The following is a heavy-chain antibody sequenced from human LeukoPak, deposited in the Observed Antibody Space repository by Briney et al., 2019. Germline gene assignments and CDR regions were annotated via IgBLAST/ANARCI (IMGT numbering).Heavy chain of an antibody. D-gene: IGHD3-10*01. CDR2: ISSDSGTI. V-gene: IGHV3-48*01. CDR3: ARGPLYGSEEGPNDY. CDR1: GFTFSSYE. Sequence: GGSLRLSCAASGFTFSSYEMNWVRQAPGKGLEWVSYISSDSGTIYYADSVKGRFTISRDNAKNSLYLQMNSLRAKDTAVYYCARGPLYGSEEGPNDYWGQGTLVTVSS. J-gene: IGHJ4*02.